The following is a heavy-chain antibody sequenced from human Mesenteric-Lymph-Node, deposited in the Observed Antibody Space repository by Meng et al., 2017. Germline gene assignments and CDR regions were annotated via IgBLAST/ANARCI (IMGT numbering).Heavy chain of an antibody. CDR2: INPNTGGI. J-gene: IGHJ1*01. Sequence: QVHLVQSGAEVKKPGASVKVSCQASGYTFNGYYLHWVRQAPGQGLEWMGRINPNTGGIIYAQKFQGRVTMTTDTSNSTAYMVLNSLRSDDTAVFYCARTNDYGDYGDFSYWGQGTLVTVSS. V-gene: IGHV1-2*06. CDR3: ARTNDYGDYGDFSY. CDR1: GYTFNGYY. D-gene: IGHD4-17*01.